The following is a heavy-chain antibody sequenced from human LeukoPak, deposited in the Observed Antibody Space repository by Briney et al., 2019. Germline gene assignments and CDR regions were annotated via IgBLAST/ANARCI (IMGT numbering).Heavy chain of an antibody. D-gene: IGHD1-7*01. CDR3: ARGGHSYGTFDS. CDR2: ISPRGNT. CDR1: GASMSDNY. V-gene: IGHV4-4*07. J-gene: IGHJ4*02. Sequence: SETLSLTCNVSGASMSDNYWSWIRQPAGRGMEWLGLISPRGNTYYNPSLNSRVTISLDTSANQFSLKLRSVTAADTAGYYCARGGHSYGTFDSWGRGALVTVSS.